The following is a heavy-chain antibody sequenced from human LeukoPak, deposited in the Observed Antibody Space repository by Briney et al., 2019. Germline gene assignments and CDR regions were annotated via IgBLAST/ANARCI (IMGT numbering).Heavy chain of an antibody. CDR3: ARGRVTVVRGVINFGRPSYYFDY. V-gene: IGHV4-34*01. D-gene: IGHD3-10*01. Sequence: SETLSLTCAVYGGSFSGYYWSWIRQPPGKGLERIGKINPSGGTNYNPSLKSRVTISVDTSKNQFSLKLSSVTAADTAVYYCARGRVTVVRGVINFGRPSYYFDYWGQGTLVTVSS. J-gene: IGHJ4*02. CDR1: GGSFSGYY. CDR2: INPSGGT.